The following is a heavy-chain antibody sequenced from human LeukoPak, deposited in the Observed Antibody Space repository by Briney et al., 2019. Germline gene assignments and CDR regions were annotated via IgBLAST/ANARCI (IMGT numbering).Heavy chain of an antibody. Sequence: PGGSLRLSCAASGFTFSSYWMSWVRQAPGKGLEWVANIKQDGSEKYYVDSVKGRFTISRDNAKNSLYLQMNSLRAEDTAVYYCAREASAVTGDNDYWGQGTLVTVSS. CDR1: GFTFSSYW. CDR2: IKQDGSEK. D-gene: IGHD2-21*02. J-gene: IGHJ4*02. CDR3: AREASAVTGDNDY. V-gene: IGHV3-7*01.